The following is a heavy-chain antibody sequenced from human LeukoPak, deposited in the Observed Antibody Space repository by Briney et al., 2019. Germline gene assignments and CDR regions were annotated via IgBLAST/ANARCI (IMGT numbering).Heavy chain of an antibody. Sequence: GGSLRLSCAASGFTFSSYSMNWVRQAPGKGLEWVSSISSSSSYIYYADSVKGRFTISRDNAKNSLYLQMNSLRAEDTALYYCAKGLVVVPAAISVAAFDIWGQGTMVTVSS. D-gene: IGHD2-2*01. CDR1: GFTFSSYS. V-gene: IGHV3-21*04. J-gene: IGHJ3*02. CDR3: AKGLVVVPAAISVAAFDI. CDR2: ISSSSSYI.